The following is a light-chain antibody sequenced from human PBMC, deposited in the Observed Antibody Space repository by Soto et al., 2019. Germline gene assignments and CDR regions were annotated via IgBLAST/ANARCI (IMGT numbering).Light chain of an antibody. CDR1: KSISSY. CDR3: QQCYSTPPYT. CDR2: AAS. V-gene: IGKV1-39*01. J-gene: IGKJ2*01. Sequence: DIQMTQSPSSLAASVGDRVTITSRASKSISSYLNWYQQKPGKAPKLLIYAASILQSGVPARFSGCGSGTDFTLTISSLQPEDLATYYCQQCYSTPPYTFGQGTKLEIK.